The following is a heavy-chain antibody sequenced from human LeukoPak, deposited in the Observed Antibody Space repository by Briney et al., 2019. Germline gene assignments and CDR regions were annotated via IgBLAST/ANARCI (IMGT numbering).Heavy chain of an antibody. D-gene: IGHD3-10*01. CDR2: IRYDGSNK. CDR1: GFTFSSYG. CDR3: AKDLSGLLWFGELFRGQGNHYFDY. J-gene: IGHJ4*02. V-gene: IGHV3-30*02. Sequence: GGSLRLSCAASGFTFSSYGMHWVRQAPGKGLEWVAFIRYDGSNKYYADSVKGRFTISRDNSKTTLYLQMNSLRAEDTAVYYCAKDLSGLLWFGELFRGQGNHYFDYWGQGTLVTVSS.